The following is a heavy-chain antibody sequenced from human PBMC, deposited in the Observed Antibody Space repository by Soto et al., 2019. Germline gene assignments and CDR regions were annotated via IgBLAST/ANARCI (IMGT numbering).Heavy chain of an antibody. D-gene: IGHD3-22*01. V-gene: IGHV1-18*01. CDR3: ARNGGSGCYYFAATFDY. Sequence: ASVKVSCKASGYTFTSYGISWVRQAPGQGLEWMGWISAYNGNTNYAQKLQGRVTMTTDTSTSTAYMELRSLRSDDTAVYYCARNGGSGCYYFAATFDYWGQGTLVTVSS. J-gene: IGHJ4*02. CDR1: GYTFTSYG. CDR2: ISAYNGNT.